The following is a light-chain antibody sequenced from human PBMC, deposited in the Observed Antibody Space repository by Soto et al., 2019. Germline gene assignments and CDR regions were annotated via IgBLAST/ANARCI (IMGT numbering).Light chain of an antibody. CDR2: DVS. V-gene: IGLV2-8*01. J-gene: IGLJ1*01. CDR3: QSYDSGVTGSV. CDR1: RSNIGSYDF. Sequence: QSALTQPPSASGSPGQSVTISCAGSRSNIGSYDFVAWYQQHPGKAPNLIIYDVSERPSGVPDRFSGSRSGSSGSLAITGLQAEDEADYYCQSYDSGVTGSVFGTGTKLTVL.